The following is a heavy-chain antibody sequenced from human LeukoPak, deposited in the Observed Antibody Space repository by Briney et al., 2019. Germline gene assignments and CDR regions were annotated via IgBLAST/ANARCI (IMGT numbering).Heavy chain of an antibody. D-gene: IGHD2-15*01. CDR3: ARERGPLGYCSGGSCYFDGMDV. J-gene: IGHJ6*02. Sequence: ASVKVSCKASGYTFTGYYMHWVRQAPGPGLEWMGWINPNSGGTNYAQKFQGWVTMTRDTSISTAYMELSRLRSDDTAVYYCARERGPLGYCSGGSCYFDGMDVWGQGTTVTVSS. CDR1: GYTFTGYY. CDR2: INPNSGGT. V-gene: IGHV1-2*04.